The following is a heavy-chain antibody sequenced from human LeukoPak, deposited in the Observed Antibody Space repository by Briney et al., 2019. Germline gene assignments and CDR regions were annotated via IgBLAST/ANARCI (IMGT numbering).Heavy chain of an antibody. J-gene: IGHJ5*02. V-gene: IGHV3-23*01. Sequence: GGSLRLSCAASGFIFSNYAMSWVRQAPGKGLEWVSAIDSTGAYTWYADSVKGRFTISKDSSKTILYLQMNSLRAEDTAVYYCAKAGGWFGELLQTSADNWFDPWGQGTLVTVSS. D-gene: IGHD3-10*01. CDR2: IDSTGAYT. CDR3: AKAGGWFGELLQTSADNWFDP. CDR1: GFIFSNYA.